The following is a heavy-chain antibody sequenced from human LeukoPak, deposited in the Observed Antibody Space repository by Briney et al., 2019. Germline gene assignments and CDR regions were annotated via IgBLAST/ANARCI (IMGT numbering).Heavy chain of an antibody. CDR2: ISAGSSNT. Sequence: GGSLRLSCSASGFIFDSYGMNWVRQAPGSGLQWVAYISAGSSNTFYADSVKGRFTISRDDADNFLHLQMNSLNAEDTAVYYCARSAVQANTPFYFDFWGQGALVTVSS. J-gene: IGHJ4*02. V-gene: IGHV3-48*01. CDR1: GFIFDSYG. CDR3: ARSAVQANTPFYFDF. D-gene: IGHD1-26*01.